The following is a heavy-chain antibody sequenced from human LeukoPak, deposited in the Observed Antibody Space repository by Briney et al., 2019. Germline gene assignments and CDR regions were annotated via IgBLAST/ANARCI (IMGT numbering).Heavy chain of an antibody. CDR1: GFTFSSYS. CDR3: ARGKGPREVNWFDP. V-gene: IGHV3-21*01. Sequence: PGGSLRLSCAASGFTFSSYSMNWVRQAPGKGLEWVSSISSSSSYIYYADSVKGRFTISRDNAKNTLYLQMNSLRAEDTAVYYCARGKGPREVNWFDPWGQGTLVTVSS. J-gene: IGHJ5*02. CDR2: ISSSSSYI.